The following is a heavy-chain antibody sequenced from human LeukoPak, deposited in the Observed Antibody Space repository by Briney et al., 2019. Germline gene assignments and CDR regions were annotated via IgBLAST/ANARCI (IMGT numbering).Heavy chain of an antibody. CDR1: GFTFSSYE. Sequence: GGSLRLSCAASGFTFSSYEMNWVRQAPGKGLEWVSYISSSGSTIYYADSVKGRFTISRDNAKNSLYLQMNSLRAEDTAVYYCARAWAIDYGDYRFDYWGQGTLVTVSS. CDR3: ARAWAIDYGDYRFDY. CDR2: ISSSGSTI. J-gene: IGHJ4*02. V-gene: IGHV3-48*03. D-gene: IGHD4-17*01.